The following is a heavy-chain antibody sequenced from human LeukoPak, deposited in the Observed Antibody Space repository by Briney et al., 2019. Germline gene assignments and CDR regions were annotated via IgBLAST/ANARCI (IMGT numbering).Heavy chain of an antibody. J-gene: IGHJ4*02. Sequence: GASVKVSCKASGYTFTSYGISWVRQAPGQGLEWMGWISAYNGNTNYAQKLQGRVTMTTDTSTSTAYMELRSLRSDDTAVYYCATGVPPSDFWSGPDYWGQGTLVTVSS. V-gene: IGHV1-18*01. CDR1: GYTFTSYG. CDR3: ATGVPPSDFWSGPDY. D-gene: IGHD3-3*01. CDR2: ISAYNGNT.